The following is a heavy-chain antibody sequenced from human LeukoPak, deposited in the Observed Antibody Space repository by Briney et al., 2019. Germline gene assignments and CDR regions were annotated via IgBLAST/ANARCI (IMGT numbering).Heavy chain of an antibody. D-gene: IGHD2-21*02. CDR2: IYYSGST. Sequence: NPSETLSLNCAVSGYSISSSNWWGWIRQPPGKGLEWIGYIYYSGSTYYNPSLKSRVTMSVDTSKNQFSLKLSSVTAADTAVYYCAREFVVVTACPWFDPWGQGTLVTVSS. V-gene: IGHV4-28*03. CDR1: GYSISSSNW. CDR3: AREFVVVTACPWFDP. J-gene: IGHJ5*02.